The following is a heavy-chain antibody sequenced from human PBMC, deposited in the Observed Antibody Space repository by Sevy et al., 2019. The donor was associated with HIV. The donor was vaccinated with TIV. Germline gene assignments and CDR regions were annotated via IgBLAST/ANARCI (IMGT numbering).Heavy chain of an antibody. Sequence: GESLKISCKGSGYSFTSCWIGWVRQMPRKGLEWMGIIYPGDSDTRYSPSFQGQVTISADKSISTAYLQWSSLKASDTAMYYCERHFDHLGLDNWGQGTLVTVSS. V-gene: IGHV5-51*01. J-gene: IGHJ4*02. CDR2: IYPGDSDT. CDR3: ERHFDHLGLDN. CDR1: GYSFTSCW.